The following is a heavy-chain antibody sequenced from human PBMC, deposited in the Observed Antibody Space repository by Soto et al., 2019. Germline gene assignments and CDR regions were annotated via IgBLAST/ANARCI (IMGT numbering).Heavy chain of an antibody. D-gene: IGHD1-1*01. V-gene: IGHV6-1*01. Sequence: PSQTLSLTCAISGDSVSSNSAAWNWIRQSPSRGLEWLGRTYYRSKWYNDYAVSVKSRITINPDTSKNQFSLQLNSVTPEDTAVYYCARELPRFRPLPTVFDYWGQGTLVTVSS. J-gene: IGHJ4*02. CDR2: TYYRSKWYN. CDR3: ARELPRFRPLPTVFDY. CDR1: GDSVSSNSAA.